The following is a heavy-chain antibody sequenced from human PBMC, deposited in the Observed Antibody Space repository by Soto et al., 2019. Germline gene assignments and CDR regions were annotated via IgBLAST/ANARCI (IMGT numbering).Heavy chain of an antibody. CDR1: GFTFSNAW. V-gene: IGHV3-15*01. D-gene: IGHD3-9*01. J-gene: IGHJ4*02. Sequence: PGGSLRLSCAASGFTFSNAWMSWVRQAPGKGLEWVGRIKSKTDGGTTDYAAPVKGRFTISRGDSKNTLYLQMNSLKTEDTAVYYCTTDSLLYYDILTGPVGYWGQGTLVTVSS. CDR2: IKSKTDGGTT. CDR3: TTDSLLYYDILTGPVGY.